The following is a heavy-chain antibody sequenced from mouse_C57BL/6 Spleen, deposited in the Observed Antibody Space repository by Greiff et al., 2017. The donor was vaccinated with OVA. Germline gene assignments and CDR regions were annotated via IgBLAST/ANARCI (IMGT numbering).Heavy chain of an antibody. Sequence: VKLMESGPGLVAPSQSLSITCTVSGFSFTSYGVDWVRQPPGKGLEWLGVICGGGSTNYNSALMSRVSISKDNSKSQVFLKMNSLQTDDTAMYYCDKDDYDYDGFAYWGQGTLVTVSA. CDR3: DKDDYDYDGFAY. CDR1: GFSFTSYG. CDR2: ICGGGST. D-gene: IGHD2-4*01. V-gene: IGHV2-9*01. J-gene: IGHJ3*01.